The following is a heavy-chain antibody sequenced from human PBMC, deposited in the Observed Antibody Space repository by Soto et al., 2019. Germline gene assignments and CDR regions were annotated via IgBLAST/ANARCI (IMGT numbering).Heavy chain of an antibody. CDR3: AKVPWCCVSGPALYYTGMDV. Sequence: GGSLRLSCTASGFTFSIYWMSWVRQAPGKGLEWVANIKVDGNERYYVGSVKGRFTPSSDNAKNTLYQQMNSPRAVDTAVYYCAKVPWCCVSGPALYYTGMDVWGQGTTVTVYS. D-gene: IGHD1-26*01. J-gene: IGHJ6*02. CDR2: IKVDGNER. V-gene: IGHV3-7*01. CDR1: GFTFSIYW.